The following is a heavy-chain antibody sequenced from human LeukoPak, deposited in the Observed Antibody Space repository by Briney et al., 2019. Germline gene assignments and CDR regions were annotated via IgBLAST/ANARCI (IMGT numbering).Heavy chain of an antibody. J-gene: IGHJ6*02. D-gene: IGHD3-16*01. Sequence: GGPLRLSCAASGFTFSSYWMSWVRQAPGKGLEWVANINQDGSEKYYVDSVKGRFTISRDNAKNSLYLQMNSLRAEDTAVYYCASFSNVGLGSGEYHCGIDVWGQGTTVTVPS. CDR2: INQDGSEK. CDR1: GFTFSSYW. V-gene: IGHV3-7*01. CDR3: ASFSNVGLGSGEYHCGIDV.